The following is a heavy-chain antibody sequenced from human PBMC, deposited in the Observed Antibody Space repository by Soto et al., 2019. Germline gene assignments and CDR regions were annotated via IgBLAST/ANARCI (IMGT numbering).Heavy chain of an antibody. CDR2: ISPYNGNT. CDR3: ARDLCTHTICQTAVGNYYFVY. Sequence: ASVKVSCKASGYTFNTYGISWVRQAPGQGLEWMGWISPYNGNTNYAQKFQGRVTMTTDTSTNTAYMDLRSLRSDDTAFYYCARDLCTHTICQTAVGNYYFVYWGQGTLVTVSS. V-gene: IGHV1-18*01. D-gene: IGHD2-8*01. J-gene: IGHJ4*02. CDR1: GYTFNTYG.